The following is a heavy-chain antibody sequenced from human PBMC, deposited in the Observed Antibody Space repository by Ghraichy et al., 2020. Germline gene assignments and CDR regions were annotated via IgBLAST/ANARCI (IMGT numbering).Heavy chain of an antibody. D-gene: IGHD2-2*01. CDR2: INHSGST. CDR1: GGSFSGYY. Sequence: SETLSLTCAVYGGSFSGYYWSWIRQPPGKGLEWIGEINHSGSTNYNPSLKSRVTISVDTSKNQFSLKLSSVTAADTAVYYCARGGRGGRARYCSSTSCQYYFDYWGQGTLVTVSS. CDR3: ARGGRGGRARYCSSTSCQYYFDY. J-gene: IGHJ4*02. V-gene: IGHV4-34*01.